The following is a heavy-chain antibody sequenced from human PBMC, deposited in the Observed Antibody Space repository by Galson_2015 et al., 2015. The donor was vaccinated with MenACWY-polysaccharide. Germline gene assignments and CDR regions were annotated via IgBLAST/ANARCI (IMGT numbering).Heavy chain of an antibody. CDR3: SILTCPYSYYFYFMVV. V-gene: IGHV5-51*01. Sequence: QSGAEVKRPGEFLQISCKGSGYDFTTYWIAWVRQMPGKGLEWMGLIYPGDSDSTYSPSFQGQVTLSVAKSITTAYMQWASLKASVSSIYYWSILTCPYSYYFYFMVVWGKLTTVTVSS. CDR2: IYPGDSDS. J-gene: IGHJ6*03. CDR1: GYDFTTYW. D-gene: IGHD2-21*02.